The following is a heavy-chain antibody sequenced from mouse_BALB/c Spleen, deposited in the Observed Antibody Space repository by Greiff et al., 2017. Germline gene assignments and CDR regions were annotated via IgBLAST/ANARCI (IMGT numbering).Heavy chain of an antibody. D-gene: IGHD1-1*01. CDR3: ARGRRTDDAMDY. J-gene: IGHJ4*01. V-gene: IGHV1-9*01. Sequence: QVQLQQSGAELMKPGASVKISCKATGYTFSSYWIEWVKQRPGHGLEWIGEILPGSGSTNYNEKFKGKATFTADTSSNTAYMQLSSLTSEDSAVYYCARGRRTDDAMDYWGQGTSVTVSS. CDR1: GYTFSSYW. CDR2: ILPGSGST.